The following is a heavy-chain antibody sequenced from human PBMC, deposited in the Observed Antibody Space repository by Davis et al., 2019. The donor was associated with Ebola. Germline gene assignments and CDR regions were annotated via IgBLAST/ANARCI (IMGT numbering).Heavy chain of an antibody. Sequence: SLKISCAASGFTFSSYAMHWVRQAPGKGLEWVAVISYDGSNKYYADSVKGRFTISRDNSKNTLYLQMNSLRGEDTAVYYCARSGLSFGVVKYHYGMDAWGKGTTVTVSS. D-gene: IGHD3-3*01. J-gene: IGHJ6*04. CDR3: ARSGLSFGVVKYHYGMDA. CDR1: GFTFSSYA. CDR2: ISYDGSNK. V-gene: IGHV3-30-3*01.